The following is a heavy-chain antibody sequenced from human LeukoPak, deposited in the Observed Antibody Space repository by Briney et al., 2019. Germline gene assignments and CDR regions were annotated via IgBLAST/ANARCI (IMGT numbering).Heavy chain of an antibody. J-gene: IGHJ4*02. CDR3: ARHVDSSDWYYFDS. CDR1: GYSFTSYR. D-gene: IGHD6-19*01. CDR2: IYPGDSDA. V-gene: IGHV5-51*01. Sequence: GESLKISCKGSGYSFTSYRIGWVRQMPGKGLEWMGIIYPGDSDARYSPSFQGQVTISADKSISTAYLQWSSLEASDTAMYYCARHVDSSDWYYFDSWGQGTLVTVSS.